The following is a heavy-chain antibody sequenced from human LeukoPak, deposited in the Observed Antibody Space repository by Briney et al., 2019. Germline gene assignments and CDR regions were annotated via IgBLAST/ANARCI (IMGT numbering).Heavy chain of an antibody. V-gene: IGHV3-30*01. D-gene: IGHD5-18*01. CDR1: GFTFSSYA. CDR2: ISYDGSNK. Sequence: GGSLRLSCAASGFTFSSYATHWVRQAPGKGLEWVAVISYDGSNKYYADSVKGRFTISRDNSKNTLYLQMNSLRAEDTAVYFCARVRGDTYGYYFDYWGQGTLVTVSS. CDR3: ARVRGDTYGYYFDY. J-gene: IGHJ4*02.